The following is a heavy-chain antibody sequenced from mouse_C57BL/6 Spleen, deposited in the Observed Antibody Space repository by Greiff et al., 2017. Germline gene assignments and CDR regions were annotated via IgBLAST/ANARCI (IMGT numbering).Heavy chain of an antibody. CDR1: GYTFTSYW. D-gene: IGHD3-2*02. Sequence: QVQLQQPGAELVKPGASVKLSCKASGYTFTSYWMQWVKQRPGQGLEWIGEIDPSDSYTNYNQKFKGKATLTGDTSSSTAYMQLSRLTSEDSAVYYCASSGRFAYWGQGTLVTVSA. J-gene: IGHJ3*01. CDR2: IDPSDSYT. CDR3: ASSGRFAY. V-gene: IGHV1-50*01.